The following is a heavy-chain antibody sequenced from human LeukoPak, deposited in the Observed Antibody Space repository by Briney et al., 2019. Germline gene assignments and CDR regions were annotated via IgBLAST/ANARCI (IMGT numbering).Heavy chain of an antibody. V-gene: IGHV3-15*01. Sequence: PGGPLRLSCAASGITFSNAWMTWVRQAPGKGLEWVGRIYRGTNGETTDYGAPVKGRFTMSRDYSTNTLYLQMNSLKTEDTAVYYCTTYGSGSRPVWGQGTLVAVSS. D-gene: IGHD6-19*01. CDR3: TTYGSGSRPV. CDR2: IYRGTNGETT. J-gene: IGHJ4*02. CDR1: GITFSNAW.